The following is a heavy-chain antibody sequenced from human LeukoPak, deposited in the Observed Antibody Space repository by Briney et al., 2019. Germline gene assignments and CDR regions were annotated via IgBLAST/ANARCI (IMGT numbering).Heavy chain of an antibody. V-gene: IGHV4-39*07. CDR3: ARVTSLEGVVPAANYYFDY. Sequence: SETLSLTCTVSGGSISSSSYYWSWIRQPPGKGLEWIGEINHSGSTNYNPSLESRVTISVDTSKNQFSLKLSSVTAADTAVYYCARVTSLEGVVPAANYYFDYWGQGTLVTVSS. D-gene: IGHD2-2*01. CDR2: INHSGST. J-gene: IGHJ4*02. CDR1: GGSISSSSYY.